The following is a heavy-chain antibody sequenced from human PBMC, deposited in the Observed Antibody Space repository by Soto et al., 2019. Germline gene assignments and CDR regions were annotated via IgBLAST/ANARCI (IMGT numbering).Heavy chain of an antibody. Sequence: QPQLVQSGPEVRKPGASVNVSCKASGYTFTTYGISWVRQAPGQGLEWMGWIGGYNGDSHNAQKFQGRLTMTRDTSTKTAYMELRSLRSDDTAVYYCARVGNNGWPLEYDYEGQGTLVIVSS. D-gene: IGHD2-8*01. CDR1: GYTFTTYG. CDR3: ARVGNNGWPLEYDY. CDR2: IGGYNGDS. V-gene: IGHV1-18*04. J-gene: IGHJ4*02.